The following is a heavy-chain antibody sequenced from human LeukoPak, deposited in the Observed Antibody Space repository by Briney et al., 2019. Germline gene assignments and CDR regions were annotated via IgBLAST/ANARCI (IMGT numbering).Heavy chain of an antibody. D-gene: IGHD5-18*01. Sequence: SETLSLTCTVSGGSISSYYWSWIRQPAGKGLEWIGRIYTSGSTNYNPPLKSRVTMSVDTSKNQFSLKLSSVTAADTAVYYCARVSRKGTATYMDVWGKGTTVTVSS. V-gene: IGHV4-4*07. CDR2: IYTSGST. J-gene: IGHJ6*03. CDR1: GGSISSYY. CDR3: ARVSRKGTATYMDV.